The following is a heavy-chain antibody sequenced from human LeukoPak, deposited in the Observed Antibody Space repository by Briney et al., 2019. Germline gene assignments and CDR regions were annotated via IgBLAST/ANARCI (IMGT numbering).Heavy chain of an antibody. CDR3: VRESEYYFDHSASFDY. CDR2: MSSDGNAM. D-gene: IGHD3-22*01. CDR1: GFTFTAYL. J-gene: IGHJ4*02. V-gene: IGHV3-30-3*01. Sequence: GGSLRLSCAASGFTFTAYLIHWVRQAPGKGLEWVAVMSSDGNAMFYADSVKGRFTISRDNSKNTLYLQMNSPRAEDTAVYYCVRESEYYFDHSASFDYWGQGTLVTVSS.